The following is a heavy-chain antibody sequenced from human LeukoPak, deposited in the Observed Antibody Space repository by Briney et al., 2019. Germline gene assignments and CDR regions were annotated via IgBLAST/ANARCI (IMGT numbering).Heavy chain of an antibody. Sequence: KPGGSLRLSCAASGFTFSSYSMNWVRQAPGKGLEWVSSISSSSSYIYYADSVKGRFTISRDNSKNTLYLQMNSLRAEDTAVYYCAKDRGSSSWYSGYYFDYWGQGTLVTVSS. CDR2: ISSSSSYI. D-gene: IGHD6-13*01. V-gene: IGHV3-21*04. CDR1: GFTFSSYS. CDR3: AKDRGSSSWYSGYYFDY. J-gene: IGHJ4*02.